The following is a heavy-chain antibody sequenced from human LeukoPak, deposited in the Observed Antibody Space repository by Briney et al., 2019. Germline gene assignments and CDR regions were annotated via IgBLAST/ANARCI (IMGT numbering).Heavy chain of an antibody. D-gene: IGHD2-15*01. CDR3: ARERRVVTATFVGY. V-gene: IGHV3-33*01. J-gene: IGHJ4*02. Sequence: GGSLRLSCAASGFTFRSYGMHWVRQAPGKGLEWVALIWYDGSNKYYADSVKGRFTISRDNSKNTLYLQMNSLRAEDTAVYYCARERRVVTATFVGYWGQGTLVTVSS. CDR2: IWYDGSNK. CDR1: GFTFRSYG.